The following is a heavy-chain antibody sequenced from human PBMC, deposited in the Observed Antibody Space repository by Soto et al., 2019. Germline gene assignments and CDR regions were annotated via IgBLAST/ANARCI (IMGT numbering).Heavy chain of an antibody. J-gene: IGHJ2*01. CDR1: GYTFTSYA. CDR3: ARGGSLYWYFDL. V-gene: IGHV1-3*01. CDR2: INAGNGNT. D-gene: IGHD1-26*01. Sequence: ASVKVSCKASGYTFTSYAMHWVRQAPGQRLEWLGWINAGNGNTKYSQKFQGRVTITRDTSASTAYMELSSLRSEDTAVYYCARGGSLYWYFDLWGRGTLVTVSS.